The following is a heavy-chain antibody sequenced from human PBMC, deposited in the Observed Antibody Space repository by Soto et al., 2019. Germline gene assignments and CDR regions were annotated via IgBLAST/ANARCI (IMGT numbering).Heavy chain of an antibody. CDR1: GYSSTTYF. D-gene: IGHD3-16*02. CDR2: IHPSGGVT. CDR3: ATVRNNYVWGSYRLLYYFDY. Sequence: GASVKVSCKASGYSSTTYFIHWVRQAPGQGLEWMGVIHPSGGVTIYAQKFQGRVTMTEDTSTDTAYMELSSLRSEDTAVYYCATVRNNYVWGSYRLLYYFDYWGQGTLVTVSS. V-gene: IGHV1-46*01. J-gene: IGHJ4*02.